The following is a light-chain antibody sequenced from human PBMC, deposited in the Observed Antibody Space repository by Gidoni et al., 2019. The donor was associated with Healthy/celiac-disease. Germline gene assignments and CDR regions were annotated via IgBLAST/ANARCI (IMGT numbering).Light chain of an antibody. CDR3: QQYGSSPGT. Sequence: EIVLTQSPGTLSLSPGERATLSCRASQSVSSSYLAWYQQKPGPAPRLLIYGASSRATGIPDRFSGSGSGTDFTLTISRQEPEDFAVYYCQQYGSSPGTFGGGTKVEIK. V-gene: IGKV3-20*01. CDR1: QSVSSSY. CDR2: GAS. J-gene: IGKJ4*01.